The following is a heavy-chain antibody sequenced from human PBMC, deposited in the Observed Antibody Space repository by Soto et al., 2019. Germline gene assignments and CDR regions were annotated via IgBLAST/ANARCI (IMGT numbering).Heavy chain of an antibody. V-gene: IGHV1-69*13. Sequence: SVKVSCKASGGTFSSYAISWVRQAPGQGLEWMGGIIPIFGTANYAQKFQGRVTITADESTGTAYMELSSLRSEDTAVYYCARYPGIAVAGTGMDVWGQGTTVTVSS. CDR1: GGTFSSYA. D-gene: IGHD6-19*01. J-gene: IGHJ6*01. CDR3: ARYPGIAVAGTGMDV. CDR2: IIPIFGTA.